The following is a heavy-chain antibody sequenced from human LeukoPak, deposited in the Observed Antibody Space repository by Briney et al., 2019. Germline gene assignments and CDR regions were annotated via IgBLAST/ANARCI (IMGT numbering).Heavy chain of an antibody. CDR2: INSNSGGT. V-gene: IGHV1-2*02. CDR3: ASGRIHSWSDALDI. Sequence: ASVKVSCKASGYTFIGHYMHWGRQAPGQGLEWMGWINSNSGGTKYAQKFQGSVIMTRDTSISTAYMELSRLKSDDTAVYYRASGRIHSWSDALDIGAQGTTVTVSS. J-gene: IGHJ3*02. D-gene: IGHD5-18*01. CDR1: GYTFIGHY.